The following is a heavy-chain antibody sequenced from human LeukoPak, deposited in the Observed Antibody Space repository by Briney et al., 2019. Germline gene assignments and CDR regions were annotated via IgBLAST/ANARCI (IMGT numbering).Heavy chain of an antibody. CDR3: AILGSGCSSTSCYYYYYYMDV. Sequence: KPSETLSLTCTVSGGSISSRSYYWGCIRQPPGKGLEWIGSIYYTGSTYYNPSLKSRVTISVDTSKNQFSLKLTSVTAADTAVYYCAILGSGCSSTSCYYYYYYMDVWGKGTTVTVSS. J-gene: IGHJ6*03. CDR2: IYYTGST. CDR1: GGSISSRSYY. V-gene: IGHV4-39*01. D-gene: IGHD2-2*01.